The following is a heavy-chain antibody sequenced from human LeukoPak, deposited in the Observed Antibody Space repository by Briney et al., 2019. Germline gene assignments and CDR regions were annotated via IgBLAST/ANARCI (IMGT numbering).Heavy chain of an antibody. Sequence: ASVKVSCKASGYIFTSYYMYWVRQAPGQGLEWMGIINPSGGSIRYAQKFQGRVTMTRDTSISTAYMELSRLRSDDTAVYYCARDPRFGELGDWGQGTLVTVSS. V-gene: IGHV1-46*01. CDR2: INPSGGSI. CDR1: GYIFTSYY. J-gene: IGHJ4*02. D-gene: IGHD3-10*01. CDR3: ARDPRFGELGD.